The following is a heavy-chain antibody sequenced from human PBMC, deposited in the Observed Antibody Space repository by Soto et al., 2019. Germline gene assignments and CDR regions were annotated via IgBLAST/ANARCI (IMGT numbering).Heavy chain of an antibody. D-gene: IGHD3-9*01. CDR2: IYHSGST. Sequence: PSETLSLTCAVSGGSTSRSNWWSWVRQPPGKGLEWIGEIYHSGSTNYHPSLKSRVTISVDKSKNQFSLKLTSLTAADTAVYYCARSITFDWLFFDNWGQGTLVTVSS. V-gene: IGHV4-4*02. CDR1: GGSTSRSNW. J-gene: IGHJ4*02. CDR3: ARSITFDWLFFDN.